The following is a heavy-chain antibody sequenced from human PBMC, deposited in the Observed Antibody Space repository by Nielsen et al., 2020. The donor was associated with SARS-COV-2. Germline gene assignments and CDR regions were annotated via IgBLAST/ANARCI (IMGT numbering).Heavy chain of an antibody. D-gene: IGHD2-2*01. Sequence: VRQMPGKGLEWMGWMNPNSGNTGYAQKFQGRVTMTRNTSISTAYMELSSLRSEDTAVYYCARDHCSSTSCLYYYYGMDVWGQGTTVTVSS. V-gene: IGHV1-8*01. J-gene: IGHJ6*02. CDR2: MNPNSGNT. CDR3: ARDHCSSTSCLYYYYGMDV.